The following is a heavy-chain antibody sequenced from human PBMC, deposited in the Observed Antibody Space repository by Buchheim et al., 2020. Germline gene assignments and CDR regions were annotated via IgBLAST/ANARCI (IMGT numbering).Heavy chain of an antibody. CDR2: ISGSGGST. CDR3: ASADLEMATIRINPFFDY. D-gene: IGHD5-24*01. J-gene: IGHJ4*02. Sequence: EVQLLESGGGLVQPGGSLRLSCAASGFTFSSYAMSWVRQAPGKGLEWVSAISGSGGSTYYADSVKGRFTISRDNSKHTLYLQMNSLRAEDTAVYYCASADLEMATIRINPFFDYWGQGTL. CDR1: GFTFSSYA. V-gene: IGHV3-23*01.